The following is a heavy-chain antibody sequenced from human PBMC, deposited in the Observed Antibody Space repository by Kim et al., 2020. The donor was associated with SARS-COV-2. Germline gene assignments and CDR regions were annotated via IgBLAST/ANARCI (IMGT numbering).Heavy chain of an antibody. V-gene: IGHV1-2*02. CDR3: ARYCSSTSCQFDP. D-gene: IGHD2-2*01. J-gene: IGHJ5*02. Sequence: YAQKFQGRVPMARDTSISTAYMELRTLRSEDTAVYYCARYCSSTSCQFDPWGQGTLVTVSS.